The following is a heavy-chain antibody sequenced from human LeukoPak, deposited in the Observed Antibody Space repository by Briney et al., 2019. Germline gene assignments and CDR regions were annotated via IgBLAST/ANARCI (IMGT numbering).Heavy chain of an antibody. CDR1: GFTFSSYA. CDR3: GKDRGGSPFYGMDV. D-gene: IGHD1-26*01. Sequence: GGSLRLSCAASGFTFSSYAMSWVRQAPGNGLEWVSAISGSGGAGTYYADSVKGRFTISRDNSKNTLYLPMNSLRAEDTAVYYCGKDRGGSPFYGMDVWGQGTTVTVSS. J-gene: IGHJ6*02. CDR2: ISGSGGAGT. V-gene: IGHV3-23*01.